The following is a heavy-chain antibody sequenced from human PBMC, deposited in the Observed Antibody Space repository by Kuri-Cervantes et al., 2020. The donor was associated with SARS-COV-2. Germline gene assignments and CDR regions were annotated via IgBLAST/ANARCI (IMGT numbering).Heavy chain of an antibody. Sequence: SETLSLTCTVSGGSISSSSYYWGWIRQPPGKGLEWIGSIYYSGSTYYNPSLKSRVTISVDTSKNQFSLKLSSVTAADTAVYYCARRGGRIALFDYWGQGNLVTVSS. D-gene: IGHD6-13*01. V-gene: IGHV4-39*07. CDR3: ARRGGRIALFDY. CDR2: IYYSGST. CDR1: GGSISSSSYY. J-gene: IGHJ4*02.